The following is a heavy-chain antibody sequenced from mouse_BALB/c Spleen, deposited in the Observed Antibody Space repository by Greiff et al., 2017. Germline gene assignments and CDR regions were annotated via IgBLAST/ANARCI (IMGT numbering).Heavy chain of an antibody. J-gene: IGHJ4*01. D-gene: IGHD2-3*01. Sequence: VQLQQSGPELVKPGASVKMSYKASGYTFTSYVMHWVKQKPGQGLEWIGYINPYNDGTKYNEKFKGKATLTSDKSSSTAYMELSSLTSEDSAVYYCAIYDGYPYYAMDYWGQGTSVTVSS. V-gene: IGHV1-14*01. CDR2: INPYNDGT. CDR1: GYTFTSYV. CDR3: AIYDGYPYYAMDY.